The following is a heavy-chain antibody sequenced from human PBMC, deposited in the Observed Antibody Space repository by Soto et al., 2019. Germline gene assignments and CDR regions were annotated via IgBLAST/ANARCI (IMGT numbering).Heavy chain of an antibody. J-gene: IGHJ4*02. Sequence: EVQLLESGGGLVQPGGSLRLSCAASGFTFSSYAMTWVRQAPGKGLEWVSVISDSDNATYYADSVKGRFTISRDNSKNALYLQFHPLRAEDTAVYYCAKGVSSSAWSASDNWGQGTLVTVSS. V-gene: IGHV3-23*01. CDR2: ISDSDNAT. D-gene: IGHD6-19*01. CDR3: AKGVSSSAWSASDN. CDR1: GFTFSSYA.